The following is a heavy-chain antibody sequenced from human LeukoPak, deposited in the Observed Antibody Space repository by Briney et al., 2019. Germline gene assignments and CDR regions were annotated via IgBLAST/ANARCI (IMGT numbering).Heavy chain of an antibody. D-gene: IGHD6-6*01. CDR2: ISSSGYVT. Sequence: GGSLRLSCAASGFTFSNFEMNWVRQAPGRGLEWISYISSSGYVTYYADSVKGRFSISRDNAKNSLYLQMTSLRVEDTAIYYCARDNREWQRVLDCWGQGTLVTVSS. CDR1: GFTFSNFE. J-gene: IGHJ4*02. CDR3: ARDNREWQRVLDC. V-gene: IGHV3-48*03.